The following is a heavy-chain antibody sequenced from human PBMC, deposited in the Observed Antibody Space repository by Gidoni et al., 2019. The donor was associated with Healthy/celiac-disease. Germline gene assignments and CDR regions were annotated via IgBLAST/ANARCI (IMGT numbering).Heavy chain of an antibody. CDR1: GGSVSSGSYY. CDR3: ARFYVVTAIFDY. D-gene: IGHD2-21*02. Sequence: LVKPSETLSLTCTVSGGSVSSGSYYWSWIRQPPGKGLEWIGYIYYSGSTNYNPSLKSRVTISVDTSKNQFSLKLSSVTAADTAVYYCARFYVVTAIFDYWGQGTLVTVSS. V-gene: IGHV4-61*01. J-gene: IGHJ4*02. CDR2: IYYSGST.